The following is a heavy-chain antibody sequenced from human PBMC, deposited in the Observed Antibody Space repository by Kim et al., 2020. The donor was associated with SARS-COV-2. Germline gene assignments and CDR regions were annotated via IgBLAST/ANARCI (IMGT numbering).Heavy chain of an antibody. CDR1: GYTFTSYA. Sequence: ASVKVSCKASGYTFTSYAMHWVRQAPGQRLEWMGWINAGNGNTKYSQKFQGRVTITRDTSASTAYMELSSLRSEDTAVYYCARTASYYYDSSGYLPFDYWGKGTLVTVSS. CDR3: ARTASYYYDSSGYLPFDY. CDR2: INAGNGNT. J-gene: IGHJ4*02. V-gene: IGHV1-3*01. D-gene: IGHD3-22*01.